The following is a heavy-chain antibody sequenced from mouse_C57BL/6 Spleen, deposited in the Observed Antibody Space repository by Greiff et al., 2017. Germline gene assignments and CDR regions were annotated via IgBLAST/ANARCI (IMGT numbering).Heavy chain of an antibody. CDR1: GYTFTSYW. Sequence: QVQLQQPGAELVKPGASVKLSCKASGYTFTSYWMHWVKQRPGQGLEWIGIIHPNSGSTNYNEKFKSKATLTVDKSSTTAYMQLSSLTSEDSAVYACARSIYDGCYGYFDVWGTGTTVTVSS. V-gene: IGHV1-64*01. CDR3: ARSIYDGCYGYFDV. D-gene: IGHD2-3*01. CDR2: IHPNSGST. J-gene: IGHJ1*03.